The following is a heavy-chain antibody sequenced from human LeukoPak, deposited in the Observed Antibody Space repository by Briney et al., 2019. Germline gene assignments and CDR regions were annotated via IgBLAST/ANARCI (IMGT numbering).Heavy chain of an antibody. J-gene: IGHJ4*02. CDR3: ARDRGKDYFDY. D-gene: IGHD3-10*01. Sequence: GGSLRLSCAPSRFTFSSHGMHWVRQDPGRGLEWVAFIWNDGSNKYYADSVKGRFTISRDNSKSTLYLQMNSLRAEDTAVYYCARDRGKDYFDYWGQGTLVTVSS. V-gene: IGHV3-33*01. CDR2: IWNDGSNK. CDR1: RFTFSSHG.